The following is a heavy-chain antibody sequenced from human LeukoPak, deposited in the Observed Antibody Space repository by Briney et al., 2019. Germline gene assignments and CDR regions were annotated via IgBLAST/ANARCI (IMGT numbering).Heavy chain of an antibody. Sequence: GGSLRLSCVASGFTFSSYWMSWVRQAPGKGLEWVANIKQDGSEKYYVDSVKGRFTISRDNAKNSLYLQMNSLRAEDTAVYYCARDLSDYYDSSGYYPWGQGTLVTVSS. CDR3: ARDLSDYYDSSGYYP. J-gene: IGHJ5*02. D-gene: IGHD3-22*01. V-gene: IGHV3-7*01. CDR1: GFTFSSYW. CDR2: IKQDGSEK.